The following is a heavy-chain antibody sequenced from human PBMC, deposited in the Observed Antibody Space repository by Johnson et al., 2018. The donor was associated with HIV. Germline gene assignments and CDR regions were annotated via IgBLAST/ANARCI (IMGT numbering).Heavy chain of an antibody. D-gene: IGHD3-22*01. J-gene: IGHJ3*02. CDR3: ARDPELDYFDNRAFDI. Sequence: VQLVESGGGLVQPGGSLRLSCAASGFTFSSYAMSWVRQAPGKGLEWVANIKQDGSEKYYVDSVKGRFTISRDNAKNSLYLQMNSLRAEDTAVYYCARDPELDYFDNRAFDIWGQGTMVTVSS. CDR2: IKQDGSEK. V-gene: IGHV3-7*01. CDR1: GFTFSSYA.